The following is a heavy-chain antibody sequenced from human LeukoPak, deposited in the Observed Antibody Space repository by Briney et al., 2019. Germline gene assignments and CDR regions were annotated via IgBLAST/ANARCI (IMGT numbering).Heavy chain of an antibody. Sequence: GASVKVSCKVSGYTLTELSMHWVRQAPGKGLEWMGGFDPEDGETIYAQKFQGRVTMTEDTSTSTAYMELRSLRSDDTAVYYCARGTRGYRYGYSGFWGQGTLVTVSS. V-gene: IGHV1-24*01. D-gene: IGHD5-18*01. J-gene: IGHJ4*02. CDR1: GYTLTELS. CDR2: FDPEDGET. CDR3: ARGTRGYRYGYSGF.